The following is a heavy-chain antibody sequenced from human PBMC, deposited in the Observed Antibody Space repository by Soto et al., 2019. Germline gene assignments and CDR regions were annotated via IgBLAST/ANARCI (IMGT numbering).Heavy chain of an antibody. CDR3: AKDRGTGDYGVNAFDT. J-gene: IGHJ3*02. V-gene: IGHV3-23*01. D-gene: IGHD7-27*01. CDR2: ISGSGDET. Sequence: EVQVLESGGYLVQPGGSLRLSCAASGFTFSVYAMCWVRQAPGKGLEWVSTISGSGDETYYADSVKGRFTISRDNSKNTLHLQMNSLRGEDSAIYFCAKDRGTGDYGVNAFDTGGQGTKVTVSS. CDR1: GFTFSVYA.